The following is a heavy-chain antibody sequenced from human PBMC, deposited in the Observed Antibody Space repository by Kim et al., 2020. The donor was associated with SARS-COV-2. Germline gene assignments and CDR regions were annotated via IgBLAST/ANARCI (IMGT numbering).Heavy chain of an antibody. CDR2: ISSSGSFI. CDR3: ARSDSSIYSFAFDL. J-gene: IGHJ2*01. CDR1: GFTLTTCS. D-gene: IGHD3-22*01. Sequence: GGSLRLSCAASGFTLTTCSMNWVRQAPGKGLEWVSSISSSGSFIYYADSVKGRFTISRDIAKNSLHLQMDSLRAEDTAVYYFARSDSSIYSFAFDLWGRG. V-gene: IGHV3-21*01.